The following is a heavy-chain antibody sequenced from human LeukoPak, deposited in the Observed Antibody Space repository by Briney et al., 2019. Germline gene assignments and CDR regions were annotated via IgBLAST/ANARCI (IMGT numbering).Heavy chain of an antibody. J-gene: IGHJ4*02. V-gene: IGHV3-23*01. CDR1: GFTFSSYA. CDR3: AKDLLAATIDYYFDY. Sequence: GGSLRLSCAASGFTFSSYAMSWVRQAPGKGQEWVSVISGSGGRTYYADSVKGRFTISRDNSKNTLYVQMNSLRAEDTAVYYCAKDLLAATIDYYFDYWGQGTLVTVSS. D-gene: IGHD5-12*01. CDR2: ISGSGGRT.